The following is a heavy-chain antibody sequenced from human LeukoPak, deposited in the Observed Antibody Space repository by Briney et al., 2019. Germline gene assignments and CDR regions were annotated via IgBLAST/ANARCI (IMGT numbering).Heavy chain of an antibody. J-gene: IGHJ6*02. D-gene: IGHD2-2*01. CDR3: ARDPPHQNIVVVPAVFGMDV. CDR1: GYTFTSYS. Sequence: ASVKVSCKASGYTFTSYSISWVRQAPGQGLEWMGWISAYNGNTNYAQKLQGRVTMTTDTSTSTAYMELRSLRSDDTAVYYCARDPPHQNIVVVPAVFGMDVWGQGTTVTVSS. CDR2: ISAYNGNT. V-gene: IGHV1-18*01.